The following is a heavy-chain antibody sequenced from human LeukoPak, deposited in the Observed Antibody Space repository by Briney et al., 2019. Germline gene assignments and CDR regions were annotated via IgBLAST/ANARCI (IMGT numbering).Heavy chain of an antibody. V-gene: IGHV1-24*01. D-gene: IGHD1-26*01. CDR3: ATFTVGATSGQFDY. CDR2: FDPEDGET. CDR1: GYTLTELS. Sequence: AASVKVSCKVSGYTLTELSMHWVRQAPGKGLEWMGGFDPEDGETIYAQKFQGRVTMTEDTSTDTAYMELSSLRSEDTAVYYCATFTVGATSGQFDYWGQGTLVTVSS. J-gene: IGHJ4*02.